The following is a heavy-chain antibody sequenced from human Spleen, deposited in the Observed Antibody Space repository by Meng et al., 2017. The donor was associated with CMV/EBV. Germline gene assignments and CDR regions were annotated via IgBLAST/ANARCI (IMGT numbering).Heavy chain of an antibody. Sequence: SETLSLTCTVSGGSISSSSYYWGWIRQPPGKGLEWIGSFYYTGNSYYNPSLKSRVTISVDTSKNQFSLKLSSVTAADTAVYYCARANYDFWTDDYSFDYWGQGTLVTVSS. CDR2: FYYTGNS. CDR3: ARANYDFWTDDYSFDY. CDR1: GGSISSSSYY. V-gene: IGHV4-39*07. D-gene: IGHD3-3*01. J-gene: IGHJ4*02.